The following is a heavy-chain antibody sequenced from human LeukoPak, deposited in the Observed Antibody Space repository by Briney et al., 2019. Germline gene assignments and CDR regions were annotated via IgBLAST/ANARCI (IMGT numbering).Heavy chain of an antibody. Sequence: PGGSLRLSCAASGFTFSSYWMSWVRQAPAKGLEWVANIKQDGSEKYYVDSVKGRFTISRDNAKNSLYLQMNSLRAEDTAVYYCARGVVAVAGTWYFDYWGQGTLVTVSS. D-gene: IGHD6-19*01. CDR2: IKQDGSEK. CDR1: GFTFSSYW. J-gene: IGHJ4*02. CDR3: ARGVVAVAGTWYFDY. V-gene: IGHV3-7*01.